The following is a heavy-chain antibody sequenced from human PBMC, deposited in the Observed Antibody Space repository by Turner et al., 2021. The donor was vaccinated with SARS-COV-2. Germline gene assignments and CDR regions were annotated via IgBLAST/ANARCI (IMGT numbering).Heavy chain of an antibody. CDR2: IYSGGST. J-gene: IGHJ4*02. D-gene: IGHD2-15*01. CDR1: GFTVSSNY. Sequence: EVQLVESGGSLIQPGGSLRLSCAASGFTVSSNYMSWVRQAPGKGLEWVSVIYSGGSTFYADSVKGRFTISRDNSKNTLYLQMNSLRAEDTAVYYCARDLGGLRFDYWGQGTLVTVSS. CDR3: ARDLGGLRFDY. V-gene: IGHV3-53*01.